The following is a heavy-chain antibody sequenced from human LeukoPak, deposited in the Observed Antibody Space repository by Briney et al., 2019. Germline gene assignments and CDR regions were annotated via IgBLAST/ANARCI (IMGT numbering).Heavy chain of an antibody. CDR3: AKHSVRFLEWLFDY. Sequence: GGSLRLSCAASGFTFSSYGMHWVRQAPGKGLEWVAVISYDGTNKYYADSVKGRFTISRDNSKNTLYLQMNSLRAEDTAVYYCAKHSVRFLEWLFDYWGQGTLVTVSS. J-gene: IGHJ4*02. CDR2: ISYDGTNK. V-gene: IGHV3-30*18. CDR1: GFTFSSYG. D-gene: IGHD3-3*01.